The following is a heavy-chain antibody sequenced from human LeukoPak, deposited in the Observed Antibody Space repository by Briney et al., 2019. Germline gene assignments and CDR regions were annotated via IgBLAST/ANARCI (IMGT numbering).Heavy chain of an antibody. Sequence: GGSLRLSCAASGFTFSSYSMNWVRQAPGKGLEWVSYISSSSSTIYYADSVKGRFTVSRDNAKNSLYLQMNSLRAEDTAIYYCATYRQVLLPFESWGQGTLVTVSS. D-gene: IGHD2-8*02. CDR1: GFTFSSYS. CDR3: ATYRQVLLPFES. V-gene: IGHV3-48*01. J-gene: IGHJ4*02. CDR2: ISSSSSTI.